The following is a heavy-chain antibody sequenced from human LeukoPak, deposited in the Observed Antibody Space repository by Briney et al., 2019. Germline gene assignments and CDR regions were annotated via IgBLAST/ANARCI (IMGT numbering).Heavy chain of an antibody. Sequence: ASVKVSCKASGYTFTSYYMHWVRQPPGQGLEWMGIINPSGGSTSYAQKFQGRVTMTRDTSTSTVYMEPSSLRSEDTAVYYCARDLSRYCSSTSCYVSWGQGTLVTVSS. CDR3: ARDLSRYCSSTSCYVS. CDR2: INPSGGST. J-gene: IGHJ5*02. V-gene: IGHV1-46*03. CDR1: GYTFTSYY. D-gene: IGHD2-2*01.